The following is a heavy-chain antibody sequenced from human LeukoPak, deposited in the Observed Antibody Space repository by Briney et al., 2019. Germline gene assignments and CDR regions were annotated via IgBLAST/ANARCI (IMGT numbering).Heavy chain of an antibody. V-gene: IGHV5-51*01. D-gene: IGHD2-21*02. CDR3: ARQPDRATADY. Sequence: GESLKISCKGSGYSFTSYWIGWVRQMPGEGLEWMGIIYPGDSDTRYSPSFQGQVTISADKPISTAYLQWSSLKASDTAMYYCARQPDRATADYWGQGTLVTVSS. J-gene: IGHJ4*02. CDR2: IYPGDSDT. CDR1: GYSFTSYW.